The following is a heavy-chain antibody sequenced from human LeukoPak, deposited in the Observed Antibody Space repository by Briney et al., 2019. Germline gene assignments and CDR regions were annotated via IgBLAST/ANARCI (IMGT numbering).Heavy chain of an antibody. D-gene: IGHD3-3*01. CDR1: GYTFTGYY. V-gene: IGHV1-2*02. CDR3: ARGGPAGDVLRFLEWINRPDYYYYYMDV. J-gene: IGHJ6*03. CDR2: INPNSGGT. Sequence: ASVKVSCKASGYTFTGYYMHWVRQAPGQGLEWMGWINPNSGGTNYAQKFQGRVTMTRDTSISTAYMELSRLRSDDTAVYYCARGGPAGDVLRFLEWINRPDYYYYYMDVWGKGTTVTVSS.